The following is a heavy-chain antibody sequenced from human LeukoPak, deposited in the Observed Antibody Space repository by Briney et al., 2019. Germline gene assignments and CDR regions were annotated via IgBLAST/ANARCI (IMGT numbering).Heavy chain of an antibody. CDR2: IIPIFGTA. CDR1: GYTFTSYG. V-gene: IGHV1-69*05. J-gene: IGHJ4*02. Sequence: GASVKVSCKASGYTFTSYGISWVRQAPGQGLEWMGRIIPIFGTANYAQKFQGRVTITTDESTSTAYMELSSLRSEDTAVYYCATQTRRILHHSEVDYWGQGTLVTVSS. D-gene: IGHD5-18*01. CDR3: ATQTRRILHHSEVDY.